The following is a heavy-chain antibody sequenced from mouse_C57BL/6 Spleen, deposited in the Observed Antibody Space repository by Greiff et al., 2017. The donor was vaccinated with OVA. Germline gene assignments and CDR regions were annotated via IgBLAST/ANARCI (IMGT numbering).Heavy chain of an antibody. CDR2: ISDGGSYT. Sequence: EVQVVESGGGLVKPGGSLKLSCAASGFTFSSYAMSWVRQTPEQRLEWVATISDGGSYTYYPDNVKGRFTISRDNAKNNLYLQMSHLKSEDTAMYYCAREDYGSSYRYFDVWGTGTTVTVSS. D-gene: IGHD1-1*01. CDR3: AREDYGSSYRYFDV. V-gene: IGHV5-4*01. CDR1: GFTFSSYA. J-gene: IGHJ1*03.